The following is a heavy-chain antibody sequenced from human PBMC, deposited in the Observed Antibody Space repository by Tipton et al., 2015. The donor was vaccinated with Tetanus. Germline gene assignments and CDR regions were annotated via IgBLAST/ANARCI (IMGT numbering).Heavy chain of an antibody. J-gene: IGHJ4*02. CDR2: SWYGGTDK. D-gene: IGHD2-15*01. V-gene: IGHV3-33*01. CDR1: GFIFSSYG. Sequence: SLRLSCAASGFIFSSYGIHWVRQASGKGLEWVAVSWYGGTDKYYADSVKGRFTISRDNSKNTLYLQMNSLRAEDTAVYYCAREADCSGGSCFSGDFDNWGQGTQVTVSS. CDR3: AREADCSGGSCFSGDFDN.